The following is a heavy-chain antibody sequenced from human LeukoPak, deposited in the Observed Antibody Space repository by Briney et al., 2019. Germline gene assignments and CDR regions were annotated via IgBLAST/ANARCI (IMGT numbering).Heavy chain of an antibody. D-gene: IGHD6-13*01. CDR1: GFTFSRYW. Sequence: GGSLRLSCAASGFTFSRYWMHWVRQAPGKGLVWVSRINSDGSSTSYADSVKGRFTISRDNAKNTLYLQMNSLRAEDTAVYYCARDRSSWIWYFELWGRGTLVTVSS. V-gene: IGHV3-74*01. J-gene: IGHJ2*01. CDR2: INSDGSST. CDR3: ARDRSSWIWYFEL.